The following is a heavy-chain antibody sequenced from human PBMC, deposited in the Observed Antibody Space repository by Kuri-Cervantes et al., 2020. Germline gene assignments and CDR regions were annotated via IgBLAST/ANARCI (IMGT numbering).Heavy chain of an antibody. D-gene: IGHD3-10*01. CDR3: AKHRRMVRGVIISHNWFDP. CDR2: IKQDGSEK. V-gene: IGHV3-7*03. J-gene: IGHJ5*02. CDR1: GFTFSSYA. Sequence: GESLKISCAASGFTFSSYAMSWVRQAPGKGLEWVANIKQDGSEKYYVDSVKGRFTISRDNAKNSLYLQMNSLRAEDTAVYYCAKHRRMVRGVIISHNWFDPWGQGTLVTVSS.